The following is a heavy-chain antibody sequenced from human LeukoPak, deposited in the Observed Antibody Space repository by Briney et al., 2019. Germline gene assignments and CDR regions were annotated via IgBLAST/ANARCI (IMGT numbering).Heavy chain of an antibody. J-gene: IGHJ4*02. CDR1: GGSFSGYY. D-gene: IGHD3-3*01. Sequence: SETLSLTCAVYGGSFSGYYWSLIRQPTGKGLEWIGERNHSGSTNYNPSLKSRVTISVDTSKDQFSLKLSSVTAADTAVYYCARGKLRFLEWLPVYDYWGQGTLVTVSS. CDR2: RNHSGST. CDR3: ARGKLRFLEWLPVYDY. V-gene: IGHV4-34*01.